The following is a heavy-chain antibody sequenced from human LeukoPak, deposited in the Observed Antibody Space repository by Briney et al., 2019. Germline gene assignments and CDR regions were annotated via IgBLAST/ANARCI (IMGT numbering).Heavy chain of an antibody. CDR1: GGSISSGGYY. CDR3: ARNARSGWYYFDY. V-gene: IGHV4-39*07. Sequence: SETLSLTCTVSGGSISSGGYYWSWIRQPPGKGLEWIGEINHSGSTNYDPSLKSRVTISVDTSKNQFSLKLSSVTAADTAVYYCARNARSGWYYFDYWGQGTLVTVSS. D-gene: IGHD6-19*01. CDR2: INHSGST. J-gene: IGHJ4*02.